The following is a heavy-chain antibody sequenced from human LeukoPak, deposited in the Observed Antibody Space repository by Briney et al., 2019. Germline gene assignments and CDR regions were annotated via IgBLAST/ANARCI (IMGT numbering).Heavy chain of an antibody. D-gene: IGHD6-13*01. J-gene: IGHJ4*02. CDR3: ASYEYSSSWYR. Sequence: SETLSLTCAVYGGSFSGYYWSWIRQPAGKGLEWIGRIYTSRSTNYNPSLKSRVTMSVDTSKNQFSLKLSSVTAADTAVYYCASYEYSSSWYRWGQGTLVTVSS. CDR1: GGSFSGYY. V-gene: IGHV4-59*10. CDR2: IYTSRST.